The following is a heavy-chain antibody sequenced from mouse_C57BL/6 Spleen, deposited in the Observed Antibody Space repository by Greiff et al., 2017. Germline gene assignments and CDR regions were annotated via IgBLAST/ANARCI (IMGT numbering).Heavy chain of an antibody. V-gene: IGHV1-80*01. Sequence: LVESGAELVKPGASVKISCKASGYAFSSYWMNWVKQRPGKGLEWIGQIYPGDGDTNYNGKFKGKATLTADKSSSTAYMQLSSLTSEDSAVYFCARGTGSWFAYWGQGTLVTVSA. D-gene: IGHD4-1*01. CDR3: ARGTGSWFAY. CDR2: IYPGDGDT. CDR1: GYAFSSYW. J-gene: IGHJ3*01.